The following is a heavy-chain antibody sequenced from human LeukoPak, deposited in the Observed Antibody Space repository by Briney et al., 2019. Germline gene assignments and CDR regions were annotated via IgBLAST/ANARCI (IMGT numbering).Heavy chain of an antibody. V-gene: IGHV3-23*01. Sequence: GGSLRLSCAASGFTFSDYAMSWVRQAPGKGLEWVSVISGGGASRYYADSVKGRFTISRDNSKNTLYLQMNSLRAEDTAVYYCARDGVSGGSPWGLDYWGQGTLVTVSS. J-gene: IGHJ4*02. CDR2: ISGGGASR. CDR3: ARDGVSGGSPWGLDY. CDR1: GFTFSDYA. D-gene: IGHD2-15*01.